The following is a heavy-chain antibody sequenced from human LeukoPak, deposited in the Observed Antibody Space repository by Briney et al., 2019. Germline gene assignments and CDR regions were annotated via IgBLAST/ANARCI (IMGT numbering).Heavy chain of an antibody. Sequence: ASVNVSCKASGYTFTSYDINWVRQATGQGLEWMGWMNPNSGNTGYAQKFQGRVTMTRNTSISTAYMELSSLRSEDTAVYYCAREGGPYYDSSGYTNWFDPWGQGTLVTVSS. D-gene: IGHD3-22*01. CDR2: MNPNSGNT. V-gene: IGHV1-8*01. CDR1: GYTFTSYD. J-gene: IGHJ5*02. CDR3: AREGGPYYDSSGYTNWFDP.